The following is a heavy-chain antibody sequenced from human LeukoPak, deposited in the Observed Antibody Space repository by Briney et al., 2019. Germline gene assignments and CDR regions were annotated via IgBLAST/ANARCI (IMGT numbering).Heavy chain of an antibody. CDR3: AKVGSYHDFYY. J-gene: IGHJ4*02. Sequence: GGSLRLSCAASGFTFSSYAMSWVRQAPGKGLEWVSAISGSGGSTYYADSVKGRFTISRDNYKNTLFLQMNSLRAEDTAVYYCAKVGSYHDFYYWGQGTLVTVSS. D-gene: IGHD3/OR15-3a*01. CDR1: GFTFSSYA. V-gene: IGHV3-23*01. CDR2: ISGSGGST.